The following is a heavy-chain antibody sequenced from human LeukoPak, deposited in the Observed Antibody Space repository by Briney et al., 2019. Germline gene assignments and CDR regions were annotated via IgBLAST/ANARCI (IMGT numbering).Heavy chain of an antibody. V-gene: IGHV1-8*01. CDR3: ARGAYFDY. CDR2: MNPNSGNT. Sequence: GASVKVSCKASGYTFTSYDINWVRQATGQGLEWMGWMNPNSGNTGYAQKLQGRVTMTTDTSTSTAYMELRSLRSDDTAVYYCARGAYFDYWGQGTLVTVSS. J-gene: IGHJ4*02. CDR1: GYTFTSYD.